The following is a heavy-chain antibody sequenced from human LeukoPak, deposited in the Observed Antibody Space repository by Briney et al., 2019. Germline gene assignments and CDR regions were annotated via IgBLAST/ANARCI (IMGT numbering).Heavy chain of an antibody. D-gene: IGHD6-19*01. J-gene: IGHJ4*02. CDR2: IYTSGST. CDR3: ARDVSGWYQYGV. CDR1: GGSISSYY. Sequence: PSETLSLXCTVSGGSISSYYWSSIRQPAGKGLEWLGRIYTSGSTNYNPSLKSRVTMSVDTSKNQFSLKLSSVTAADTAVYYCARDVSGWYQYGVWGQGTLVTVSS. V-gene: IGHV4-4*07.